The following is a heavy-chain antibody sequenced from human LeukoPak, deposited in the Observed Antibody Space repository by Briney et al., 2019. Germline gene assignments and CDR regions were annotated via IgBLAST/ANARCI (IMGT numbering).Heavy chain of an antibody. CDR1: GAYISRYY. CDR3: ARDMRGDFYDTSGLNWFDP. V-gene: IGHV4-59*01. D-gene: IGHD3-22*01. J-gene: IGHJ5*02. Sequence: SETLSLTCTVSGAYISRYYWSWIRQPPGKGPDLVGYISYSATTNYNPSLMSRVTITVDTSKNQFSLKLSSVTAADTAVYYCARDMRGDFYDTSGLNWFDPWGQGTLVTVSS. CDR2: ISYSATT.